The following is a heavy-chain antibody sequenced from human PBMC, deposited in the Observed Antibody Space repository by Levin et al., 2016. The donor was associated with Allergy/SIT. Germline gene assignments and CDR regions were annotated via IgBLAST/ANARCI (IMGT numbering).Heavy chain of an antibody. D-gene: IGHD3-3*01. CDR3: ANDYGNYEGGDY. Sequence: WIRQPPGKGLEWVSVISGSGGSTHYADSVKGRFTISRDNSKSTLYLQMNSLRAEDTAIYYCANDYGNYEGGDYWGQGTLVTVSS. CDR2: ISGSGGST. V-gene: IGHV3-23*01. J-gene: IGHJ4*02.